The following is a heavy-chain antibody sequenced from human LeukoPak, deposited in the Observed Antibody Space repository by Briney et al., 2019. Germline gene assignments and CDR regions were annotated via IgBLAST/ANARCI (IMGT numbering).Heavy chain of an antibody. CDR1: GFTFSSYS. D-gene: IGHD6-19*01. Sequence: GGSLRLSCAASGFTFSSYSMNWVRQAPGKGLEWVSSISSSSSYIYHADSVKGRFTISRDNAKNSLYLQMNSLRAEDTAVYYCARAIAVADAFDIWGQGTMVTVSS. CDR2: ISSSSSYI. CDR3: ARAIAVADAFDI. V-gene: IGHV3-21*01. J-gene: IGHJ3*02.